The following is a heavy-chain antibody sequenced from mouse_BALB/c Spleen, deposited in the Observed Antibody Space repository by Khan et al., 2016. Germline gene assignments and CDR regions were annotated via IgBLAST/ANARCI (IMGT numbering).Heavy chain of an antibody. Sequence: VQLQQSGPALVKHGASVKVSCKPSGYSFTDNNMYWVKQSHGQSLEWNGYIYPYNGGTSYNQKFKGKATLTVDKSSSTAFRHLNSLTSEDSAVYYCARRALLLRLDYWGQGTTLTVSS. J-gene: IGHJ2*01. V-gene: IGHV1S135*01. CDR1: GYSFTDNN. CDR3: ARRALLLRLDY. CDR2: IYPYNGGT. D-gene: IGHD1-1*01.